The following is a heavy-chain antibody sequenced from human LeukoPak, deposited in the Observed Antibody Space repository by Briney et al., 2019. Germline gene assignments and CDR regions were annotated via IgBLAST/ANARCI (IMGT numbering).Heavy chain of an antibody. D-gene: IGHD1-1*01. CDR1: GYTFTDYA. CDR2: INVGSGDT. CDR3: ARGNGPGAYLIDF. J-gene: IGHJ4*02. V-gene: IGHV1-3*01. Sequence: ASVKVSCKASGYTFTDYALHWVRQAPGHRLEWMGMINVGSGDTKYSQKFQGRVPISRDTSANTAYMELSSLRSEDTAVYYCARGNGPGAYLIDFWGQGTLVTVSS.